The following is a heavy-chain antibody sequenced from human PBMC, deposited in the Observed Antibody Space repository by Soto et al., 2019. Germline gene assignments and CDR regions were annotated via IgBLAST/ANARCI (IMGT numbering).Heavy chain of an antibody. V-gene: IGHV1-18*01. Sequence: VQLVQSGAEVKKPGASVKVSCKASGYTFTSYGISWVRQAPGQGLEWMGWISAYNGNTNYAQKLQGRVTMTTDTSTSTAYMELRSLRSDDTAVYYCARGKIAAGSQGDYYYYGMDVWGQGTTVTVSS. D-gene: IGHD6-13*01. J-gene: IGHJ6*02. CDR3: ARGKIAAGSQGDYYYYGMDV. CDR1: GYTFTSYG. CDR2: ISAYNGNT.